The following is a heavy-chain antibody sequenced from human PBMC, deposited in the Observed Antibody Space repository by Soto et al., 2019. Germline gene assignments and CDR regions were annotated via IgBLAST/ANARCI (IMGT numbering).Heavy chain of an antibody. V-gene: IGHV1-2*02. CDR2: MNPNSGDT. Sequence: QVQLVQSGAEVKKPGASVTVSCKASGYRFSDYYLHWVRQAPGQGPEWMGWMNPNSGDTKYAQKFKGRVTMTRHTSVRTAFMELNGLKSDDTAVYYCARESGGATATLDYYYFYMDVWGIGTTVTVSS. CDR3: ARESGGATATLDYYYFYMDV. CDR1: GYRFSDYY. J-gene: IGHJ6*03. D-gene: IGHD5-12*01.